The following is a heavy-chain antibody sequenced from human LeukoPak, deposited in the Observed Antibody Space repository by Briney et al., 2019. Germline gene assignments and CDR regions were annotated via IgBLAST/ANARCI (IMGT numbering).Heavy chain of an antibody. CDR1: GYTSTSYG. Sequence: ASVKVSCKASGYTSTSYGISWVRQAPGQGLEWMGWISAYNGNTNYAQKLQGRVTMTTDTSTSTAYMELRSLRSDDTAVYYCARPREYCSSTSCYWPYMDVWGKGTTVTVSS. CDR2: ISAYNGNT. CDR3: ARPREYCSSTSCYWPYMDV. J-gene: IGHJ6*03. V-gene: IGHV1-18*01. D-gene: IGHD2-2*01.